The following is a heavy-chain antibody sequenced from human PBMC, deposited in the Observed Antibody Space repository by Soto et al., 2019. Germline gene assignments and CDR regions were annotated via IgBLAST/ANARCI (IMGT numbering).Heavy chain of an antibody. CDR1: GGSVSSNSAA. CDR3: ARGAVADYSRVFDY. CDR2: AYYRSKWYK. V-gene: IGHV6-1*01. D-gene: IGHD6-19*01. J-gene: IGHJ4*02. Sequence: SQTLSLTCAISGGSVSSNSAAWNWIRQSPSRGLEWLGRAYYRSKWYKDYEVSVKSRITINLDTSKNQFSLQLNSVTPEDTAVYYCARGAVADYSRVFDYWGQGTLVTVSS.